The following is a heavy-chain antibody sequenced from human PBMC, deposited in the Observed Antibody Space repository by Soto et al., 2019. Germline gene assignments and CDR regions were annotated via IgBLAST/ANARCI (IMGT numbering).Heavy chain of an antibody. CDR3: ARGRSPQGYYFDY. CDR1: GGSVSSGSYY. J-gene: IGHJ4*02. D-gene: IGHD4-17*01. Sequence: PSETLSLTCTVSGGSVSSGSYYWSWIRQPPGKGLEWIGYIYYSGSTNYNPSLKSRVTISVDTSKNQFSLKLSSVTAADTAVYYCARGRSPQGYYFDYWGQGTLVTSPQ. CDR2: IYYSGST. V-gene: IGHV4-61*01.